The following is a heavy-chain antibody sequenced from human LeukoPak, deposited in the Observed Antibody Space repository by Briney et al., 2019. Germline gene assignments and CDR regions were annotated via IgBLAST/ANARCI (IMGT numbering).Heavy chain of an antibody. V-gene: IGHV4-59*01. CDR1: GGSINDYS. D-gene: IGHD5-18*01. CDR2: IYYTGST. J-gene: IGHJ4*02. CDR3: ARVAKDGYSYGYVDY. Sequence: PSETLSRTCTVSGGSINDYSWHWIRQPPGKRLERIGYIYYTGSTNYNPSLKSRVSISVDTSKNHFSLNLRSVTAADTAVYYCARVAKDGYSYGYVDYWGQGTLVTVSS.